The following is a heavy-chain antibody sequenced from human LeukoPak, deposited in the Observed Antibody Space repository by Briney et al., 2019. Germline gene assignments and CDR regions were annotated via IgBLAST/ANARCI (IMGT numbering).Heavy chain of an antibody. CDR1: GFSFNSHG. D-gene: IGHD2-21*01. CDR3: AKDYNRGLPDY. CDR2: ISDDGSKG. J-gene: IGHJ4*02. V-gene: IGHV3-30*18. Sequence: GGSLRLSCAASGFSFNSHGMHWVRQAPDKGLEWVAVISDDGSKGYYADSVKGRFTISRENSKNVLYLQMSSLRAEDTAVYHRAKDYNRGLPDYWGQGTLVIVSS.